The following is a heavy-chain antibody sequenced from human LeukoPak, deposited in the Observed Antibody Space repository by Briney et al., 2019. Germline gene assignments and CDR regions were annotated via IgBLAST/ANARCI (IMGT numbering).Heavy chain of an antibody. CDR2: ISAYNGNT. Sequence: ASVKVSCKASGYTFTSYGISWVRQAPGQGLEWMGWISAYNGNTNYAQKLQGRVTVTTDRSTSTAYMELRSLRHDDTAVYYCARGDGGNPWDAFDIWGQGTMVTVSS. CDR1: GYTFTSYG. V-gene: IGHV1-18*01. J-gene: IGHJ3*02. CDR3: ARGDGGNPWDAFDI. D-gene: IGHD4-23*01.